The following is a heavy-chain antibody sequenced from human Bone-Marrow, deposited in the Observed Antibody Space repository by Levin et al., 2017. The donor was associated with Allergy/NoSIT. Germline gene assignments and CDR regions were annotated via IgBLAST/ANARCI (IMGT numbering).Heavy chain of an antibody. CDR3: ARDWPIGSGPYDAFDM. CDR1: GVTSCFYF. D-gene: IGHD3-10*01. Sequence: GESLKISCTASGVTSCFYFFRWVRQAPGKGLECVSLIYTAGATYYADSVQGRFTISCSPSKKTLCLQMKRLSVDDTAVYFCARDWPIGSGPYDAFDMWGQGTMVCFSS. V-gene: IGHV3-53*01. CDR2: IYTAGAT. J-gene: IGHJ3*02.